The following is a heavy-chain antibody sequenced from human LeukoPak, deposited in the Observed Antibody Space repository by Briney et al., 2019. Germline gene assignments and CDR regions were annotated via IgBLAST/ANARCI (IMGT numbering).Heavy chain of an antibody. J-gene: IGHJ4*02. Sequence: PSETLSLTCTVSGGSIGSTSYYWGWIRQPPGKGLEWIGSIYYSGSTYYNPSLKSRVTISVDTSKNQFSLELSSVTAAGTAVYYCARHSSLGSGYYYWGQGTLVTVSS. CDR2: IYYSGST. CDR1: GGSIGSTSYY. V-gene: IGHV4-39*01. CDR3: ARHSSLGSGYYY. D-gene: IGHD3-22*01.